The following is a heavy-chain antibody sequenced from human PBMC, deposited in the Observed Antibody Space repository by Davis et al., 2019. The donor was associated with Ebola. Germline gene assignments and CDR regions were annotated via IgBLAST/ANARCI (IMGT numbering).Heavy chain of an antibody. CDR3: ARDRGSGAGI. D-gene: IGHD3-10*01. J-gene: IGHJ3*02. CDR2: IYYSGST. CDR1: GGSISSYY. V-gene: IGHV4-59*01. Sequence: PSETLSLTCTVSGGSISSYYCSWIRQPPGKGLEWIGYIYYSGSTNYNPSLKSRVTISVDTSKNQFSLKLSSVTAADTAVYYCARDRGSGAGIWGQGTMVTVSS.